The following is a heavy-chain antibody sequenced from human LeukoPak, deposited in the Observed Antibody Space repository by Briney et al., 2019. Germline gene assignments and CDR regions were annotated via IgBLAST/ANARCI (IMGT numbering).Heavy chain of an antibody. Sequence: SGPALVKPTQTLTLTCTFSGFSLSTSGMCVSWIRQPPGKALEWLARIDWDDDKYYSTSLKTRLTISKDTSKNQVVLTMTNMDPVDTATYYCARAPTGYSQLDYWGQGTLVTVSS. V-gene: IGHV2-70*11. J-gene: IGHJ4*02. CDR2: IDWDDDK. D-gene: IGHD6-13*01. CDR3: ARAPTGYSQLDY. CDR1: GFSLSTSGMC.